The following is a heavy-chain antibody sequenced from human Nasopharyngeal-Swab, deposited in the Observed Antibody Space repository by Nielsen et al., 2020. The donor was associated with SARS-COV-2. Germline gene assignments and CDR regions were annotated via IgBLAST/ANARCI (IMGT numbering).Heavy chain of an antibody. Sequence: GEALKISRKSSGFSLTNYWNSWVRQIPGKGVEWMRIIYFCDSDTRYSTSFQGQVTISADKSIRLAYLQWSSLKASDTAMYYCARPAYYDRSGTYYFDYWGQGTLVTVSS. CDR1: GFSLTNYW. V-gene: IGHV5-51*01. CDR2: IYFCDSDT. J-gene: IGHJ4*02. D-gene: IGHD3-22*01. CDR3: ARPAYYDRSGTYYFDY.